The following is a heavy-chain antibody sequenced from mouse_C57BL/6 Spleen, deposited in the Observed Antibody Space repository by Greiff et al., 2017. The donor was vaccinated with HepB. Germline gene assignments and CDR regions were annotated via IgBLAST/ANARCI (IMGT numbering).Heavy chain of an antibody. J-gene: IGHJ2*01. D-gene: IGHD4-1*01. CDR2: ISDGGSYT. Sequence: EVKLVESGGGLVKPGGSLKLSCAASGFTFSSYAMSWVRQTPEKRLEWVATISDGGSYTYYPDNVKGRFTISRDNAKNNLYLQMSHLKSEDTAMYYCAREVGPVYVDYWGQGTTLTVSS. CDR3: AREVGPVYVDY. CDR1: GFTFSSYA. V-gene: IGHV5-4*01.